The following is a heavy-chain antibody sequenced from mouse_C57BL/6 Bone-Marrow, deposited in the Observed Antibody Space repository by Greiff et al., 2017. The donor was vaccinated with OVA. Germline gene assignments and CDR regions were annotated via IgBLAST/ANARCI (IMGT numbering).Heavy chain of an antibody. CDR2: IRNKANGYTT. CDR3: ARYRSNYYFDY. Sequence: EVKLEESGGGLVQPGGSLSLSCAASGFTFTDYYMSWVRQPPGKALEWLGFIRNKANGYTTEYSASVKGRFTISRDNSQSILYLQMNALRAEDSATYYCARYRSNYYFDYWGQGTTLTVSS. CDR1: GFTFTDYY. J-gene: IGHJ2*01. V-gene: IGHV7-3*01. D-gene: IGHD2-5*01.